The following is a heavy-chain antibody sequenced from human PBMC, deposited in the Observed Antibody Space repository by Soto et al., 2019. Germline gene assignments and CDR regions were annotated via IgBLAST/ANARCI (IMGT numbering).Heavy chain of an antibody. D-gene: IGHD6-6*01. Sequence: SETLSLTCTVSGGSISSYYWSWIRQPAGKGLEWIGRIYTSGSTNYNPSLKSRVTTSVDTSKNQFSLKLSSVTAADTAVYYCARSRHSSSSPDYWGQGTLVTVSS. CDR2: IYTSGST. CDR3: ARSRHSSSSPDY. CDR1: GGSISSYY. V-gene: IGHV4-4*07. J-gene: IGHJ4*02.